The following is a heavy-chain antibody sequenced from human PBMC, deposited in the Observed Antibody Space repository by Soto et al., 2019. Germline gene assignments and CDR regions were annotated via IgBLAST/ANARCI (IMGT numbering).Heavy chain of an antibody. CDR3: AKDSTAYSSSYAFDY. J-gene: IGHJ4*02. CDR2: ISGSGGST. Sequence: VQLLESGGGLVQPGGSLRLSCAASGFTFRSYAMSCVRQAPGKGLEWVSAISGSGGSTYYADSVKGRFTISRDNSKNTLYLQMDSLRAEYTAVYYCAKDSTAYSSSYAFDYWGQGTLVTVSS. V-gene: IGHV3-23*01. CDR1: GFTFRSYA. D-gene: IGHD6-6*01.